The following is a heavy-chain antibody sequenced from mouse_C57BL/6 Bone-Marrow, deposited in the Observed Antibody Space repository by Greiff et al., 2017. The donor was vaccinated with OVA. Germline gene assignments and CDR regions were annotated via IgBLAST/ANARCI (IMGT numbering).Heavy chain of an antibody. Sequence: DVKLVESGGGLVQPKGSLKLSCAASGFSFNTYAMNWVRQAPGKGLEWVARIRSKSNNYATYYADSVKDRFTISRDDSESMLYLQMNNLKTEDTAMYYCVRGGSSGAWFAYWGQGTLVTVSA. CDR3: VRGGSSGAWFAY. V-gene: IGHV10-1*01. CDR1: GFSFNTYA. CDR2: IRSKSNNYAT. J-gene: IGHJ3*01. D-gene: IGHD3-2*02.